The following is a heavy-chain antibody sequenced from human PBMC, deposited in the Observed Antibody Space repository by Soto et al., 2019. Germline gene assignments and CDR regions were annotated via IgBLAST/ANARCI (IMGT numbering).Heavy chain of an antibody. CDR2: ISYDGSNK. V-gene: IGHV3-30-3*01. CDR3: ARVGLESYFDY. CDR1: GFTFSSYA. J-gene: IGHJ4*02. Sequence: QVQLVESGGGVVQPGRSLRLACAASGFTFSSYAMHWFRQAPGKGLEWVAVISYDGSNKYYADSVKGRFTISRDNSKNTLYLKMNSLRAEDTAVYYCARVGLESYFDYWGQGTLVTVSS. D-gene: IGHD3-16*01.